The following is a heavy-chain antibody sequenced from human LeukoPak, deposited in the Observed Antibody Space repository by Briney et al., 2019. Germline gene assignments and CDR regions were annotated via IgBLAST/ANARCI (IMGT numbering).Heavy chain of an antibody. CDR1: GYTFTGYY. D-gene: IGHD3-10*01. CDR3: ARDFDYGSGSYYYYMDV. V-gene: IGHV1-2*02. CDR2: INPNSGGT. J-gene: IGHJ6*03. Sequence: ASVKVSCKASGYTFTGYYMHWVRQAPGHGLEWMGWINPNSGGTNYAQKFQGRVTITADKSTSTAYMELSSLRSEDTAVYYCARDFDYGSGSYYYYMDVWGKGTTVTVSS.